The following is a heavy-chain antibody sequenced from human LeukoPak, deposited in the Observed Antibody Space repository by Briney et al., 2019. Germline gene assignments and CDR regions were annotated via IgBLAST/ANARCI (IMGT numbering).Heavy chain of an antibody. CDR2: IYTSGST. Sequence: PSETLSLTCTVSGGSISSYYWSWIRQPAGKGLEWIGRIYTSGSTNYNPSLKSRVTMSVDTSKNQFSLKLSPVTAADTAVYYCARSTTGYSSSWALGYRGQGTLVTVSS. CDR3: ARSTTGYSSSWALGY. D-gene: IGHD6-13*01. V-gene: IGHV4-4*07. J-gene: IGHJ4*02. CDR1: GGSISSYY.